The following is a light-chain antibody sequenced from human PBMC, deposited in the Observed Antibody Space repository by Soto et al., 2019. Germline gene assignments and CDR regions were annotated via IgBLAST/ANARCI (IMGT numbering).Light chain of an antibody. CDR2: EVS. CDR3: ASYAGNIWV. V-gene: IGLV2-8*01. J-gene: IGLJ3*02. CDR1: SY. Sequence: SALTQPPSASGSPGQSVTISCTATSYVSWYQQHPGKAPRLIIYEVSKRPSGVPDRFSGSTSGNTASLTVSGLQDEDEADYYCASYAGNIWVFGGGTKLTVL.